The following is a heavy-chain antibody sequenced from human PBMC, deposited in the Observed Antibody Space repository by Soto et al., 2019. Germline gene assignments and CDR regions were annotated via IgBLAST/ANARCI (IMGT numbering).Heavy chain of an antibody. CDR1: GGSFSGYY. Sequence: SETLSLTCAVYGGSFSGYYWSWIRQPPGKGLEWIGEINHSGSTNYNPSLKSRVTISVDTSKNQFSLKLSSVTAADTAVYYCARGKRYSYGTGYLDYWGQGTLVTVSS. D-gene: IGHD5-18*01. J-gene: IGHJ4*02. CDR2: INHSGST. CDR3: ARGKRYSYGTGYLDY. V-gene: IGHV4-34*01.